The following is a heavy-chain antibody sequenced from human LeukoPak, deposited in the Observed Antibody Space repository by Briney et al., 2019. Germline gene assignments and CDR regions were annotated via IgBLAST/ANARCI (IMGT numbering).Heavy chain of an antibody. CDR1: GFTFSSYS. CDR3: ARDRVGARGSFDI. D-gene: IGHD6-6*01. CDR2: ISSSSSYI. Sequence: KPGGSLRLSCAASGFTFSSYSMNWVRQAPGKGLEWVSSISSSSSYIYYADSVKGRFTISRDNAKNSLYLQMNSLRAEDTAVYYCARDRVGARGSFDIWGQGTMVTVSS. V-gene: IGHV3-21*01. J-gene: IGHJ3*02.